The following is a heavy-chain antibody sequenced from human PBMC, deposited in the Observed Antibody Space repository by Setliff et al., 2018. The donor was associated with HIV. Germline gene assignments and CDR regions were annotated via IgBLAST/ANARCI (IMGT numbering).Heavy chain of an antibody. Sequence: ASVKVSCKASGYTFTSYYMHWVRQAPGQGLEWMGIINPSSGSTTYAQNFQGRVTVTRDTSASTAYMELSSLRSEDTAVYYCARGPGEFLAYWGQGTLVTVSS. D-gene: IGHD3-10*01. V-gene: IGHV1-46*01. J-gene: IGHJ4*02. CDR2: INPSSGST. CDR1: GYTFTSYY. CDR3: ARGPGEFLAY.